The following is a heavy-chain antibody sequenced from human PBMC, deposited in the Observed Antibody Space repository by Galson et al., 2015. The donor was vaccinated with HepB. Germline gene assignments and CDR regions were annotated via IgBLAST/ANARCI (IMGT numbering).Heavy chain of an antibody. V-gene: IGHV3-43*01. J-gene: IGHJ4*02. D-gene: IGHD6-19*01. Sequence: SLRLSCAASGFTFDDYTMHWVRQAPGKGLEWVSLISWDGGSTYYADSVKGRFTISRDNSKNSLYLQMNSLRTEDTALYYCAKDTLHSSGWCLDYWGQGTLVTVSS. CDR1: GFTFDDYT. CDR3: AKDTLHSSGWCLDY. CDR2: ISWDGGST.